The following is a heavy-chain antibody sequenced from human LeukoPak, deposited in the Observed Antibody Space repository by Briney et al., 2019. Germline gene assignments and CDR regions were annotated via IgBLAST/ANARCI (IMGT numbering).Heavy chain of an antibody. J-gene: IGHJ4*02. CDR2: ISGSGGST. D-gene: IGHD6-13*01. V-gene: IGHV3-23*01. CDR1: GFTFSSYA. Sequence: GGSLRLSCAASGFTFSSYAMSWVRQAPGKGLERVSAISGSGGSTYYADSVKGRFTISRDNSKNTLYLQMNSLRAEDTAVYYCAKDPIPRIAAAGTGSAYWGQGTLVTVSS. CDR3: AKDPIPRIAAAGTGSAY.